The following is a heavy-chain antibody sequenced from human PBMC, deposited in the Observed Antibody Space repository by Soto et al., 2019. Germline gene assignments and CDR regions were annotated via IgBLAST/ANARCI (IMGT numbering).Heavy chain of an antibody. CDR3: ARARGFECIDTSCRDLDGFDL. CDR1: GGSISSYY. V-gene: IGHV4-59*12. D-gene: IGHD2-2*01. CDR2: MYYRGNT. J-gene: IGHJ3*01. Sequence: QLQLQESGPGLVKPSETLSLTCTVSGGSISSYYWGWIRQPPGKGLEWIGYMYYRGNTNYKPSFKSRRTISVGTARKQFSLKLSSVTAADTAVYYCARARGFECIDTSCRDLDGFDLWGLGTMVTVSS.